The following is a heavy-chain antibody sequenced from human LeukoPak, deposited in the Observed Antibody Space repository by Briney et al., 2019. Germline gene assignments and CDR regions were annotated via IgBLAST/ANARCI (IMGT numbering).Heavy chain of an antibody. CDR2: ISTGNGNT. CDR1: GDTFIRYG. Sequence: GASVKVSCKASGDTFIRYGITWVRQAPGQGLEWMGWISTGNGNTNSGQKFQGRVTMTTDTSTSTAYMELRSLRSDDTAVYYCARATFDWLLSHDYWGQGTLVTVSS. D-gene: IGHD3-9*01. CDR3: ARATFDWLLSHDY. J-gene: IGHJ4*02. V-gene: IGHV1-18*01.